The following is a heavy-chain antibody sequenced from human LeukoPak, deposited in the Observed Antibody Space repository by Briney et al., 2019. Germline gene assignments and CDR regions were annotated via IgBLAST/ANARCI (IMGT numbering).Heavy chain of an antibody. J-gene: IGHJ4*02. CDR3: ARVRGDDKYSSGWHLDY. V-gene: IGHV3-20*04. CDR1: GFTFNDYG. CDR2: ISWNGGST. D-gene: IGHD6-19*01. Sequence: GGSLRLSCVASGFTFNDYGMSWVRQAPGKGLEWVSGISWNGGSTAYADSLKGRFTISRDNSKNTLYLQMNSLRAEDTAVYYCARVRGDDKYSSGWHLDYWGQGTLVTVSS.